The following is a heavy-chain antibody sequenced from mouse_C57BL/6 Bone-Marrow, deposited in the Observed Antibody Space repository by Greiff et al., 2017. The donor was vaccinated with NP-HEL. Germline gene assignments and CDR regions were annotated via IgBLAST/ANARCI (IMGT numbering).Heavy chain of an antibody. Sequence: SGAELARPGASVKLSCKASGYTFTSYGISWVKQRTGQGLEWIGEIYPRSGNTYYNEKFKGKATLTADKSSSTAYMELRSLTSEDSAVYFCASSPHYCGSRSAWFAYWGQGTLVTVSA. D-gene: IGHD1-1*01. CDR1: GYTFTSYG. J-gene: IGHJ3*01. CDR3: ASSPHYCGSRSAWFAY. CDR2: IYPRSGNT. V-gene: IGHV1-81*01.